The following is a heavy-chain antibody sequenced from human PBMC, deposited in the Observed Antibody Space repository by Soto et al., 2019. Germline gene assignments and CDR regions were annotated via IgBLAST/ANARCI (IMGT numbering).Heavy chain of an antibody. Sequence: QVQLVQSGAEVKKPGASVKVSCKASGYTFSTHGISWVRQVPGQGLEWMGWVRGDNGHRNYAQSLKGRVTMTTDTSTNKAYMELRSLRSDDTAVYYCARDLGYCRSGTCYREWFDPWGQGTLVTVSS. V-gene: IGHV1-18*01. D-gene: IGHD2-15*01. CDR2: VRGDNGHR. CDR3: ARDLGYCRSGTCYREWFDP. CDR1: GYTFSTHG. J-gene: IGHJ5*02.